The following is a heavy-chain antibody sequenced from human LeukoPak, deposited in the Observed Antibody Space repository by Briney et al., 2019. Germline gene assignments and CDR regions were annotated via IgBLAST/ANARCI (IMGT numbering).Heavy chain of an antibody. CDR2: INPNSGGT. D-gene: IGHD4-11*01. J-gene: IGHJ6*03. Sequence: ASVKVSCKTSGYTFTNYGISWVRQAPGQGLEWMGWINPNSGGTNYAQKLQGRVTMTTDTSTSTAYMELRSLRSDDTAVYYCARGTDYSNYGTYGYYYMDVWGKGTTVTVSS. CDR3: ARGTDYSNYGTYGYYYMDV. CDR1: GYTFTNYG. V-gene: IGHV1-18*01.